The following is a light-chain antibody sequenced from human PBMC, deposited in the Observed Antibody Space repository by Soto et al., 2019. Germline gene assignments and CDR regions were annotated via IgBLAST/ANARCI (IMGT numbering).Light chain of an antibody. CDR3: QQSYSTPYT. CDR2: AAS. Sequence: DIQMTQSPSSLSASVGDRVTITGRASQSISSYLNWYQQKPGKAPKLLIYAASSLQSGFPPRFSGSGSGTDITLTISSLQPEDFATDYCQQSYSTPYTFGQGPELVIK. CDR1: QSISSY. J-gene: IGKJ2*01. V-gene: IGKV1-39*01.